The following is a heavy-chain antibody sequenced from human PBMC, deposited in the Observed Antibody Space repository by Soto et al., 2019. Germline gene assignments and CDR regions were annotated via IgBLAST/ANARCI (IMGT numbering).Heavy chain of an antibody. CDR3: AKAVGDYYYYGMDV. J-gene: IGHJ6*02. CDR1: GFTFSSYG. V-gene: IGHV3-30*18. D-gene: IGHD4-17*01. Sequence: QVQLVESGGGVVQPGRSLRLSCAASGFTFSSYGMHWVRQAPGKGLEWVAVISYDGSNKYYADSVKGRFTISRDNSKNPLYLQMNSLRAEDTAVYYCAKAVGDYYYYGMDVWGQGTTVTVSS. CDR2: ISYDGSNK.